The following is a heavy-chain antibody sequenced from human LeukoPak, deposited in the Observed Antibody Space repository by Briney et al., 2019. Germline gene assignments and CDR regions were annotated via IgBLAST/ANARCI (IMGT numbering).Heavy chain of an antibody. CDR3: AREFYGRGDS. CDR2: VSTSSSHT. D-gene: IGHD3-10*01. CDR1: GFTFSNYY. V-gene: IGHV3-11*06. Sequence: GGSLRLSCAASGFTFSNYYMSWIRQAPGKGLEWISYVSTSSSHTNYADSVKGRFTISRDDAKNSLYLQMNGLRAEDTAVYYCAREFYGRGDSLGQGTLVIVSS. J-gene: IGHJ4*02.